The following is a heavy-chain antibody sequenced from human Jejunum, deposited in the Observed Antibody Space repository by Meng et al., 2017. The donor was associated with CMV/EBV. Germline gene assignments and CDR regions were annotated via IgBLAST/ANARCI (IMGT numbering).Heavy chain of an antibody. CDR3: ARVSRYDNYYGMDA. D-gene: IGHD2-8*01. Sequence: SGVPFSAYPMPWVRQAPGKGLEWVAAISYDGTSKYYSGSVKGPVTISRDNSRKTLSLEMDIPRPEDTAVYYCARVSRYDNYYGMDAWGQGTTVTVSS. CDR2: ISYDGTSK. CDR1: GVPFSAYP. J-gene: IGHJ6*02. V-gene: IGHV3-30-3*01.